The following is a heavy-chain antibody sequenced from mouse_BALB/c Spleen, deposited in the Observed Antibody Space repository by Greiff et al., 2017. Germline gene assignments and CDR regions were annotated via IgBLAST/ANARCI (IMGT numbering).Heavy chain of an antibody. CDR1: GFSLTSYG. CDR2: IWAGGST. J-gene: IGHJ3*01. D-gene: IGHD2-10*01. Sequence: VMLVESGPGLVAPSQSLSITCTVSGFSLTSYGVHWVRQPPGKGLEWLGVIWAGGSTNYNSALMSRLSISKDNSKSQVFLKMNSLQTDDTAMYYCARNPAYYGNYWGQGTLVTVSA. CDR3: ARNPAYYGNY. V-gene: IGHV2-9*02.